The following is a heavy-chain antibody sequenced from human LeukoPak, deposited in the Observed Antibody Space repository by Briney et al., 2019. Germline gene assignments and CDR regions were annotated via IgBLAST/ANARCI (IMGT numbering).Heavy chain of an antibody. CDR1: GFTFSSYG. V-gene: IGHV3-30*03. CDR2: ISYDGSNK. D-gene: IGHD6-13*01. Sequence: GGSLRLSCAASGFTFSSYGMHWVRQAPGKGLEWVAVISYDGSNKYYADSVKGRFTISRDNSKNTLYLQMNSLRAEDTAVYYCASWGPLTYSSSWKPWGCDYWGQGTLVTVSS. CDR3: ASWGPLTYSSSWKPWGCDY. J-gene: IGHJ4*02.